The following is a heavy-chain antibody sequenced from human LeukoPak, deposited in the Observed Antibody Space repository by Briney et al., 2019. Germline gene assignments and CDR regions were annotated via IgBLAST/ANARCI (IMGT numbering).Heavy chain of an antibody. CDR3: ARATGGVTMVRGVITKTQTTYYFDY. J-gene: IGHJ4*02. D-gene: IGHD3-10*01. Sequence: ASVKLSCKASGYTFTSYGISWVRQAPGQGLEWMGWIIAYNGNTNYAQKLQGRVTMTTDTSTSTAYMELRSLRSDDTAVYYCARATGGVTMVRGVITKTQTTYYFDYWGQGTLVTVSS. CDR1: GYTFTSYG. V-gene: IGHV1-18*01. CDR2: IIAYNGNT.